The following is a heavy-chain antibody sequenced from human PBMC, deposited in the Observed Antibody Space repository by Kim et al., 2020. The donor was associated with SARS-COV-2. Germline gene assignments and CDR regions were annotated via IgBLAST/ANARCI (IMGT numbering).Heavy chain of an antibody. J-gene: IGHJ4*02. CDR3: AKDLGQWLHYLDY. CDR1: GFTFSSYG. V-gene: IGHV3-30*18. Sequence: GGSLRLSCAASGFTFSSYGMHWVRQAPGKGLEWVAVISYDGSNKYYADSVKGRFTISRDNSKNTLYLQMNSLRAEDTAVYYCAKDLGQWLHYLDYWGQGTLVTVSS. CDR2: ISYDGSNK. D-gene: IGHD6-19*01.